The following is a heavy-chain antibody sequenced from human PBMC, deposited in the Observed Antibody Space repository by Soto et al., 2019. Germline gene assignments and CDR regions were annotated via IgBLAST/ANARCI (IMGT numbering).Heavy chain of an antibody. CDR2: ISAYNGNT. CDR1: GYTFTSYG. J-gene: IGHJ4*02. V-gene: IGHV1-18*04. CDR3: AREPAASPRWVHX. Sequence: ASVKVSCKASGYTFTSYGISWVRQAPGQGLEWMGLISAYNGNTNYAQKLQGRVTMTTETSTSTDYMELRSLRSDDTAVYYCAREPAASPRWVHXWGQVPLFTVSX. D-gene: IGHD2-2*01.